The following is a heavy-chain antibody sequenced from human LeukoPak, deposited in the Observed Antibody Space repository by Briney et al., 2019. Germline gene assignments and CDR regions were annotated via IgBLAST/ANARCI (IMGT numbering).Heavy chain of an antibody. D-gene: IGHD5-18*01. Sequence: PSETLSLTCTVSGGSINSYYWNWVRQAPGKGLEWVSSISSSSDYIYYADSVKGRFNISRDNAKNSLYLQMNSLRAEDTAVYYCARSRYSLYYMDVWGKGTTVTVSS. CDR3: ARSRYSLYYMDV. CDR1: GGSINSYY. CDR2: ISSSSDYI. J-gene: IGHJ6*03. V-gene: IGHV3-21*06.